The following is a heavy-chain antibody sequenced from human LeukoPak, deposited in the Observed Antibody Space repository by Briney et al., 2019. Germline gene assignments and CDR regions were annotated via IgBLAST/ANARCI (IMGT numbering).Heavy chain of an antibody. CDR3: ARHPSGYYGSGSYYNGHWYFDL. CDR1: GYSFTSYW. J-gene: IGHJ2*01. V-gene: IGHV5-51*01. D-gene: IGHD3-10*01. Sequence: GESLKISCKGSGYSFTSYWIGWVRQMPGKGLEWMGIIYPGDSDTRYSPSFQGQVTISADKSISTAYLQWSSLKASDTAMYYCARHPSGYYGSGSYYNGHWYFDLWGRGTLVTVSS. CDR2: IYPGDSDT.